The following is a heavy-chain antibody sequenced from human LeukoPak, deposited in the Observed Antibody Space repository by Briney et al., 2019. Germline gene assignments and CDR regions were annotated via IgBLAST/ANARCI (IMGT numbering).Heavy chain of an antibody. V-gene: IGHV3-7*03. CDR2: IKHDESEK. CDR3: AKKWDSSGPFDY. D-gene: IGHD3-22*01. Sequence: PGGSLRLSCAASGFSFNSDWMDWVRQAPGKGLEWVANIKHDESEKNYLDSVKGRFTISRDNAQNSLYLQMNSLRAEDTAVYYCAKKWDSSGPFDYWGQGTLVTVSS. CDR1: GFSFNSDW. J-gene: IGHJ4*02.